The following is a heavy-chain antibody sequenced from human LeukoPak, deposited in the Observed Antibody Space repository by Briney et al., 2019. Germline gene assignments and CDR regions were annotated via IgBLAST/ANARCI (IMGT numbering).Heavy chain of an antibody. CDR2: ISYDGSNK. J-gene: IGHJ6*04. CDR1: GFTFSSYD. D-gene: IGHD6-13*01. CDR3: ARAIAAAGASVYYYYGMDV. V-gene: IGHV3-30*03. Sequence: GGSLRLSCAASGFTFSSYDIHWVRQAPGKGLEWVAVISYDGSNKYYADSVKGRFTISRDNSKNTLYLQMNSLRAEDTAVYYCARAIAAAGASVYYYYGMDVWGKGTTVTVSS.